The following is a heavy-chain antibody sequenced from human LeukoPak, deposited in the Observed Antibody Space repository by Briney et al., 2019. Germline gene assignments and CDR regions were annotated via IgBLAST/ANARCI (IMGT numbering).Heavy chain of an antibody. V-gene: IGHV3-23*01. Sequence: GGTLRLSCAASGFTFSSYGMSWVRQAPGKGLEWVSAISGSGGSTYYADSVKGRFTISRDNSKNTLYLQMNSLRAEDTAVYYCARVRVDTPYYYCYYYMDVWGKGTTVTISS. J-gene: IGHJ6*03. CDR3: ARVRVDTPYYYCYYYMDV. CDR2: ISGSGGST. D-gene: IGHD5-18*01. CDR1: GFTFSSYG.